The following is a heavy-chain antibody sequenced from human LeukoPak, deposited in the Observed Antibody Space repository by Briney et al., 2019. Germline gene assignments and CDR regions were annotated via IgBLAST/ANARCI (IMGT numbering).Heavy chain of an antibody. V-gene: IGHV3-30-3*01. CDR1: GFTFSSYA. Sequence: PGGSLRLSCAASGFTFSSYAMHWVRQAPGKGLEWVAVISYDGSNKYYADSVKGRFTISRDNSKNTLYLQMNSLRAEGTAVYYCAREGGGDYADYWGQGTLVTVSS. D-gene: IGHD1-26*01. J-gene: IGHJ4*02. CDR3: AREGGGDYADY. CDR2: ISYDGSNK.